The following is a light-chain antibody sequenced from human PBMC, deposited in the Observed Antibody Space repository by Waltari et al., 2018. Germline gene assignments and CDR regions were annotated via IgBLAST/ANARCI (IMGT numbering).Light chain of an antibody. CDR1: NRDIGLYAY. Sequence: SALPQPASMSGSPGQSITISCTGTNRDIGLYAYASWYQQHPGQAPKLIISYVSKRPSGVPARFSGSVSGYTASLTISGLQAEDEADYYCSSYTATDTYVFGSGTTVIVL. CDR2: YVS. V-gene: IGLV2-14*03. CDR3: SSYTATDTYV. J-gene: IGLJ1*01.